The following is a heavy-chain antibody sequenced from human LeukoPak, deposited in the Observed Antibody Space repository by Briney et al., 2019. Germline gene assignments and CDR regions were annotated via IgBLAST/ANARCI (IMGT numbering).Heavy chain of an antibody. D-gene: IGHD6-19*01. Sequence: ASVKVSCKASGYTFTGYYMHWVRQAPGQGLEWMGWINPNSGGTNYAQQFQGRVTMTRDTSISTAYMELSRLRSDDTAVYYCARPSPPYSSGWYWVRGDDAFDIWGQGTTVTVSS. CDR3: ARPSPPYSSGWYWVRGDDAFDI. CDR2: INPNSGGT. V-gene: IGHV1-2*02. CDR1: GYTFTGYY. J-gene: IGHJ3*02.